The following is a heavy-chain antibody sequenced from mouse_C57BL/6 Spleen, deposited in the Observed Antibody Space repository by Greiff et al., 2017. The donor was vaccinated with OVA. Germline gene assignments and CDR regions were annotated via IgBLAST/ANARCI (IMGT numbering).Heavy chain of an antibody. J-gene: IGHJ3*01. Sequence: VQVVESGAELVRPGASVTLSCKASGYTFTDYEMHWVKQTPVHGLEWIGAIDPETGGTAYNQKFKGKAILTADKSSSTAYMELRSLTSEDSAVYYCTRNHDYDGFAYWGQGTLVTVSA. CDR1: GYTFTDYE. D-gene: IGHD2-4*01. CDR3: TRNHDYDGFAY. CDR2: IDPETGGT. V-gene: IGHV1-15*01.